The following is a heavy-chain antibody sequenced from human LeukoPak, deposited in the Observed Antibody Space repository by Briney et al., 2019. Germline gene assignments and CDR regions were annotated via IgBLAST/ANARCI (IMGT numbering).Heavy chain of an antibody. CDR3: ARDTRTRYCSSTSCWASNWFDP. J-gene: IGHJ5*02. CDR2: IYYSGST. V-gene: IGHV4-39*07. Sequence: SETLSLTCTVSGGSISSSSYYWGWIRQPPGKGLEWIGSIYYSGSTYYNPSLKSRVTISVDTSKNQFSLKLSSVTAADTAAYYCARDTRTRYCSSTSCWASNWFDPWGQGTLVTVSS. CDR1: GGSISSSSYY. D-gene: IGHD2-2*01.